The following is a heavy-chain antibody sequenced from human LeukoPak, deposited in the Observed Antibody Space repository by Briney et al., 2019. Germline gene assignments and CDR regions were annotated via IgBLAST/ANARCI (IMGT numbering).Heavy chain of an antibody. J-gene: IGHJ5*02. CDR3: ARGREVGSSWPWNWFDP. CDR2: IYSGGTT. V-gene: IGHV3-53*01. Sequence: GGSLRLSCAASGFTVSSNYMSWVRQAPGKGLEWLSVIYSGGTTNYADSVKGRFTISRDKSKNTLYLQMNNLRAEDTAVYYCARGREVGSSWPWNWFDPWGQGTLVTVSS. D-gene: IGHD6-13*01. CDR1: GFTVSSNY.